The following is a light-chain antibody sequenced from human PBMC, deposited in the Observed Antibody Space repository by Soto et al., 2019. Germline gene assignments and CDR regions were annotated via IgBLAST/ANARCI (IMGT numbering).Light chain of an antibody. CDR3: QQYNDWPPIT. Sequence: EVVMTQSPATLSLSPGERATLSCRASQSVSSDLAWYQQKPGRAPRLLIYGASTRATDIPARFSGGGSGTEFTLTISSLQSEDFAIYYCQQYNDWPPITFGPGTKVDIK. V-gene: IGKV3-15*01. J-gene: IGKJ3*01. CDR2: GAS. CDR1: QSVSSD.